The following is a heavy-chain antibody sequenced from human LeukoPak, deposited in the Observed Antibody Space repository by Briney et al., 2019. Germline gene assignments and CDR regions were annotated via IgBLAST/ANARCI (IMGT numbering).Heavy chain of an antibody. V-gene: IGHV4-39*07. CDR1: GDSISSSSYY. CDR3: ARGVYSYGPRSGYFDY. CDR2: IYYSGST. Sequence: SETLSLTCTVSGDSISSSSYYWGWIRQPPGKGLEWIGSIYYSGSTYYNPSLKSRVTISVDTSKNQFSLKLSSVTAADTAVYYCARGVYSYGPRSGYFDYWGQGTLVTVSS. J-gene: IGHJ4*02. D-gene: IGHD5-18*01.